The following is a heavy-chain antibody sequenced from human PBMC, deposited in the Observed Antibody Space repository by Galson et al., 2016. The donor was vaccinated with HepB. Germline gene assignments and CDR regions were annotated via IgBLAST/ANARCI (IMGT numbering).Heavy chain of an antibody. CDR3: ARDYSDYDYNPGY. V-gene: IGHV3-48*03. D-gene: IGHD4-11*01. Sequence: SLRLSCAGSGFSFSNHGMSWVRQPPGRGLEWVSGITRTGDATHYADFVKGRFTISRDNAKNSLYLQMNSLRPEDTAVYYCARDYSDYDYNPGYWGQGTLVIVSS. CDR2: ITRTGDAT. J-gene: IGHJ4*02. CDR1: GFSFSNHG.